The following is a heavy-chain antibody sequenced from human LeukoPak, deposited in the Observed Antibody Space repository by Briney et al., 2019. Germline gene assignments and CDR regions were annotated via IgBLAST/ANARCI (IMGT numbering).Heavy chain of an antibody. CDR1: GFIFSSYG. V-gene: IGHV3-30*18. CDR2: ISYDGRNK. Sequence: GGSLRLYCAASGFIFSSYGLHWVRQAPGKGLEWVAVISYDGRNKYYADSVKRRFTISRDNSKNTLYLQMNSLRAEDTALYYCSKATPPRDGSNPDYWGQGTLVTVSS. CDR3: SKATPPRDGSNPDY. J-gene: IGHJ4*02. D-gene: IGHD5-24*01.